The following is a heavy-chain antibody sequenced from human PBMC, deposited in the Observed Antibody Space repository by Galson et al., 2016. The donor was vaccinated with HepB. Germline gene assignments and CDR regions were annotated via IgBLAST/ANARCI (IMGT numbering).Heavy chain of an antibody. CDR3: ARDPGGGHYHDSSGYKGWVYYYGMDV. J-gene: IGHJ6*02. CDR1: GFTFSTYG. V-gene: IGHV3-33*01. Sequence: SLRLSCAASGFTFSTYGMHWVRQAPGKGLEWVAVIWYDGSNKYYVDSVKGRFTISRDNSKNTLYLQMNSLRAEDTAVYYCARDPGGGHYHDSSGYKGWVYYYGMDVWGQGTTVTVSS. CDR2: IWYDGSNK. D-gene: IGHD3-22*01.